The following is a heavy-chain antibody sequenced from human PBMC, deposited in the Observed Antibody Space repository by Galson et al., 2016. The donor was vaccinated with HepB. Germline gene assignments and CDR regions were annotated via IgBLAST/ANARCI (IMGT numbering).Heavy chain of an antibody. J-gene: IGHJ4*02. Sequence: SLRLSCAASGFTFDDYGMSWVRQAPGKGLEWASGINWNGDNTGYADSVKGRFTISRDNAKNSLYLQMNNLRAEDTALYHCARVQIPFGGYHIAYFDYWGQGTLVTVSS. CDR1: GFTFDDYG. V-gene: IGHV3-20*01. D-gene: IGHD5-12*01. CDR2: INWNGDNT. CDR3: ARVQIPFGGYHIAYFDY.